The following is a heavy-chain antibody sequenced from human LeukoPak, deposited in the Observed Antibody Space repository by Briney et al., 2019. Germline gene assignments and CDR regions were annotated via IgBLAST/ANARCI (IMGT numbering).Heavy chain of an antibody. V-gene: IGHV3-23*01. D-gene: IGHD3-3*02. CDR2: ISGSGGSI. J-gene: IGHJ4*02. CDR1: GFTFSSYA. CDR3: AKARVILGTYFDY. Sequence: GGSLRLSCAASGFTFSSYAMSWVRQAPGKGLEWVSAISGSGGSIYYADSVKGRFTISRDNSKNTLYLQMNSLRAEDTAVYYCAKARVILGTYFDYWGQGTLVTVSS.